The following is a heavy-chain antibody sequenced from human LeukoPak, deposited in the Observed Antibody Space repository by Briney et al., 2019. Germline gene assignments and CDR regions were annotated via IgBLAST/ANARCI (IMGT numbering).Heavy chain of an antibody. CDR1: GYSISSGYY. D-gene: IGHD2-2*01. J-gene: IGHJ4*02. CDR3: ARREVYCSSTSCYARGYSYGTFFDY. V-gene: IGHV4-38-2*02. CDR2: IYHSGST. Sequence: SETLSLTCTVSGYSISSGYYWGWIRQPPGKGLEWIGSIYHSGSTYYNPSLKSRVTISVDTSKNQFSLKLSSVTAADTAVYYCARREVYCSSTSCYARGYSYGTFFDYWGQGTLVTVSS.